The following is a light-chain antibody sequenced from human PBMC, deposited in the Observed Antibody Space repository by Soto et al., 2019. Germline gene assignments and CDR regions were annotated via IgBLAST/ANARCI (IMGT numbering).Light chain of an antibody. V-gene: IGKV2-28*01. CDR2: LGS. CDR1: QSLLHSNGYNY. CDR3: MQALQTLPT. J-gene: IGKJ5*01. Sequence: DIVMTQSPLSLPVTPGEPASISCRSSQSLLHSNGYNYLDWYLQKPGQSPQPLIYLGSNRASGVPDRFSGSGSGTDFTLKISRVEAKDVGVYYCMQALQTLPTFGQGTRLEIK.